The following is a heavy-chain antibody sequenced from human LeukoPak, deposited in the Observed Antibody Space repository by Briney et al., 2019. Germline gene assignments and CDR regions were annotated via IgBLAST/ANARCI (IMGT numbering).Heavy chain of an antibody. D-gene: IGHD3-10*01. Sequence: PGGSLRLSCAATGVTFSSYGMSWVRQAPGKGLEWVSFINSRTSAIYYADSVKGRFTIFRDNAKNLLYLQMSSLRAEDTAVYYCARVEGPGIPRWFDPWGQGTLVTVSS. CDR3: ARVEGPGIPRWFDP. V-gene: IGHV3-48*01. J-gene: IGHJ5*02. CDR2: INSRTSAI. CDR1: GVTFSSYG.